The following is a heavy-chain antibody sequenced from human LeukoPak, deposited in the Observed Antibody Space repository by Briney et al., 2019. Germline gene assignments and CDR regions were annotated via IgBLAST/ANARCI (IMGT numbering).Heavy chain of an antibody. D-gene: IGHD5-18*01. CDR1: GYTFTGYY. J-gene: IGHJ4*02. Sequence: ASVKVSCKASGYTFTGYYMHWVRQAPGQGLEWMGWINPNSGGTNYAQKFQGRVTMTRDTSISTAYMELSRLRSDDTAVYYCARDPRYFPDTAMVTRGGIDYWGQGTLVTVSS. CDR3: ARDPRYFPDTAMVTRGGIDY. CDR2: INPNSGGT. V-gene: IGHV1-2*02.